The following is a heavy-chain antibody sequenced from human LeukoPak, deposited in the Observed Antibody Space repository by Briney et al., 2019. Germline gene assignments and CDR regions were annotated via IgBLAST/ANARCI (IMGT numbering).Heavy chain of an antibody. CDR3: ARGLPYYYGSGSYSSNWFDP. V-gene: IGHV4-34*01. J-gene: IGHJ5*02. Sequence: PSETLSHTCADYGGSFSGYFWSWIRQPPGKGLGWIGEINHSGSTNYNPSLKSRVTISVDTSKNQFSLKLSSVTAADTAVYYCARGLPYYYGSGSYSSNWFDPWGQGTLVTVSS. CDR1: GGSFSGYF. D-gene: IGHD3-10*01. CDR2: INHSGST.